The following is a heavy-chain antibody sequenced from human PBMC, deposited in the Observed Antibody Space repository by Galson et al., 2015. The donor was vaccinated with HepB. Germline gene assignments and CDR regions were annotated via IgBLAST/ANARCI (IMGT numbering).Heavy chain of an antibody. CDR2: ISSSGSTI. Sequence: SLRLSCAASGLTFSDYYMSWIRQAPGKGLEWVSYISSSGSTIYYADSVKGRFTISRDNAKNSLYLQMNSLRAEDTAVYYCARNTYYYDSSGCWGQGTLVTVSS. J-gene: IGHJ4*02. D-gene: IGHD3-22*01. CDR1: GLTFSDYY. V-gene: IGHV3-11*01. CDR3: ARNTYYYDSSGC.